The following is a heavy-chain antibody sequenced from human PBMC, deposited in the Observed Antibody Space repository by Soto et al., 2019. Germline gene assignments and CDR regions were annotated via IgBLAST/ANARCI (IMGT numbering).Heavy chain of an antibody. V-gene: IGHV3-30*18. D-gene: IGHD2-8*01. Sequence: AGGSLRLSCAASGFTFISYGMYWVRQAPGKGLEWVALISSDGNNKRYADSVKGRFTISRGTSKNTLDLQMNSLRPEDTAVYYCAKENGPRDYNYYGMDVWGQGTTVTVSS. CDR1: GFTFISYG. CDR2: ISSDGNNK. J-gene: IGHJ6*02. CDR3: AKENGPRDYNYYGMDV.